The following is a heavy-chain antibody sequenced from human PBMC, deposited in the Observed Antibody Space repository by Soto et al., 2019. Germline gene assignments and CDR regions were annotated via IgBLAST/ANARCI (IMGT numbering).Heavy chain of an antibody. V-gene: IGHV3-21*01. CDR1: GLMYSSYS. Sequence: EVQLVESGGGLVKPGGSVRLSCVASGLMYSSYSMSWVRQAPGKGLEWVAFISLSGSQINYAASVEGRFTISRDNAKNALYLQMNTVRVEDTAIYSWARVISCGGGTCSSVHQYYGMDVWGPGTTVTVSS. J-gene: IGHJ6*02. CDR3: ARVISCGGGTCSSVHQYYGMDV. D-gene: IGHD2-21*01. CDR2: ISLSGSQI.